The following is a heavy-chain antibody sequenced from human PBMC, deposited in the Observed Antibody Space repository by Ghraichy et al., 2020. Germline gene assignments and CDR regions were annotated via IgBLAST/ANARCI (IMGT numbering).Heavy chain of an antibody. Sequence: SETLSLTCAVYGGSFSGYYWSWIRQPPGKGLEWIGEINHSGSTNYNPSLKSRVTISVDTSKNQFSLKLSSVTAADTAVYYCARGIEDSSSSSPTFFDYWGQGTLVTVSS. CDR3: ARGIEDSSSSSPTFFDY. CDR1: GGSFSGYY. D-gene: IGHD6-6*01. V-gene: IGHV4-34*01. CDR2: INHSGST. J-gene: IGHJ4*02.